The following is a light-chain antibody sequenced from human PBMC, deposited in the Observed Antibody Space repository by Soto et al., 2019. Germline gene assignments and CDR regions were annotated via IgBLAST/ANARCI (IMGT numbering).Light chain of an antibody. CDR1: SSDVGGYTY. CDR2: EVS. V-gene: IGLV2-14*01. Sequence: SALTQPASVSGSPGQSITISCTGTSSDVGGYTYVSWYQRYPGKAPQLIIYEVSNRPSGVSNRFSGSKSGNTASLTISGLQAEDEADYYCSSFSRSTTLDYVFGTGTKVTVL. CDR3: SSFSRSTTLDYV. J-gene: IGLJ1*01.